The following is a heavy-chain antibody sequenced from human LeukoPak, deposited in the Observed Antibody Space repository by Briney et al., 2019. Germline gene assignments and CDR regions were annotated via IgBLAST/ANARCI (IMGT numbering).Heavy chain of an antibody. CDR3: ATRRFGELTY. V-gene: IGHV3-23*01. D-gene: IGHD3-10*01. CDR2: ISGSGGST. CDR1: GFTFSSYG. J-gene: IGHJ4*02. Sequence: PGGSLRLSCAASGFTFSSYGMHWVRQAPGKGLEWVSAISGSGGSTYYADSVKGRFSISRDTSKNTLYLQMNSLRVEDTAVYYCATRRFGELTYWGQGTLVTVSS.